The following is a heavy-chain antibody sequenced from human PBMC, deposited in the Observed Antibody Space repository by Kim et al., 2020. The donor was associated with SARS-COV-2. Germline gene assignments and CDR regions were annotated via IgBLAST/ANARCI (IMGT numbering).Heavy chain of an antibody. CDR3: ARTKEPIGWWVRSEGAFDI. J-gene: IGHJ3*02. CDR2: IYTSGST. Sequence: SETLSLTCTVSGGSISSGSYYWSWIRQPAGKGLEWIGRIYTSGSTNYNPSLKSRVTISVDTSKNQFSLKLSSVTAADTAVYYCARTKEPIGWWVRSEGAFDIWGQGTMVTVSS. CDR1: GGSISSGSYY. D-gene: IGHD6-19*01. V-gene: IGHV4-61*02.